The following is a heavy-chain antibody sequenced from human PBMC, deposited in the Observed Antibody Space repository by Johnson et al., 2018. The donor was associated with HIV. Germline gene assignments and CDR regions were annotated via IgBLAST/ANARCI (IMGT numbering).Heavy chain of an antibody. D-gene: IGHD1-7*01. CDR2: INADGSRT. V-gene: IGHV3-74*03. CDR1: GFTFSSYA. Sequence: VQLVESGGGLVQPGGSLRLSCAASGFTFSSYAMHWVRQAPGKGLVWVSRINADGSRTTYADSVKGRFTISSDNAKNTLYLEMNGLRADDTAVYYCARSATGTTADAFDIWGQGTMVTVSS. J-gene: IGHJ3*02. CDR3: ARSATGTTADAFDI.